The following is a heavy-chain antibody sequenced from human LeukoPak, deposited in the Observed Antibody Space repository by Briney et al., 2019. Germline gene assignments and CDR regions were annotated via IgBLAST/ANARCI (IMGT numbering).Heavy chain of an antibody. CDR3: VKDRAYLRRGFDD. CDR2: IINTGTAT. D-gene: IGHD2-21*01. J-gene: IGHJ4*02. CDR1: GFTFWNYA. V-gene: IGHV3-23*01. Sequence: GGSLRLSCVASGFTFWNYAVGWVRQAPGMGPEWVSSIINTGTATYYADAVKGRFTISRDNSKNTLYLQMSTLRVEDTALYYCVKDRAYLRRGFDDWGQGTLVTVSS.